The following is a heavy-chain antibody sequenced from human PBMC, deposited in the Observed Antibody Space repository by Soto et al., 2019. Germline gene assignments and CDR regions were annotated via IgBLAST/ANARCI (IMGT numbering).Heavy chain of an antibody. CDR1: GYTFTSYA. Sequence: GASVKVSCKASGYTFTSYAMHWVRQAPGQRLEWMGWINAGNGNTKYPQKFQGRVTITRDTSASTAYMELSSLRSEDTAVYYCAIIVVVPAATRDFDYWGQGTLVTVSS. CDR2: INAGNGNT. D-gene: IGHD2-2*01. J-gene: IGHJ4*02. CDR3: AIIVVVPAATRDFDY. V-gene: IGHV1-3*01.